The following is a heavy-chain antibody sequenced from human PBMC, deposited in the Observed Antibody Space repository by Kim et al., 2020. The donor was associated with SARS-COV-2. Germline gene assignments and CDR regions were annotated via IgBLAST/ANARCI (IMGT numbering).Heavy chain of an antibody. D-gene: IGHD6-13*01. J-gene: IGHJ1*01. CDR3: AGGFSSSWFSGYFQH. Sequence: PSLKSRVTISVDKSKNQFCLKMSSVTAADTAVYYCAGGFSSSWFSGYFQHWGQGTLVTVSS. V-gene: IGHV4-4*02.